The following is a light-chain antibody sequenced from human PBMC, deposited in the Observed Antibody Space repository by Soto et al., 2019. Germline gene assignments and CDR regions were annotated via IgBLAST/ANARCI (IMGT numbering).Light chain of an antibody. CDR3: QQYGSSSYT. Sequence: EIVLTQSPGTLSLSPGERATLSCRASQSVIGNYLAWYQQKPGQAPRLLFYGASTRAAGSPARFSGSGSETDFTLTISRLEPEDFASYYCQQYGSSSYTFGQGTRLEIK. J-gene: IGKJ2*01. V-gene: IGKV3-20*01. CDR2: GAS. CDR1: QSVIGNY.